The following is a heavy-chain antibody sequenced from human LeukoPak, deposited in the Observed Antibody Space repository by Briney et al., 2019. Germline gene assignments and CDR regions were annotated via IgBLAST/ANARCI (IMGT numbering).Heavy chain of an antibody. CDR1: GFTFSNYA. CDR2: ISGSGGST. CDR3: ARFDYGDYEGYFDY. Sequence: PGGSLRLSCAASGFTFSNYAMSWVRQAPGKGLEWVSGISGSGGSTYYADSVKGRFTISRDNSNNTLYLQMNSLRAQDTAVYYCARFDYGDYEGYFDYRGQGTLVTVST. J-gene: IGHJ4*02. V-gene: IGHV3-23*01. D-gene: IGHD4-17*01.